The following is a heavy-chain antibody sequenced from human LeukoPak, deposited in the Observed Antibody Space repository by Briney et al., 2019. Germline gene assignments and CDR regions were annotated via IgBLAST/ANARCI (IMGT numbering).Heavy chain of an antibody. V-gene: IGHV4-34*01. J-gene: IGHJ4*02. CDR2: INHSGST. CDR1: EFDFSSHA. Sequence: GSLRLSCAASEFDFSSHAMTWVRQPPGKGLEWIGEINHSGSTNYNPSLKSRVTISVDTSKNQFSLKLSSVTAADTAVYYCARATGQYNWNLRGRYFDYWGQGTLVTVSS. CDR3: ARATGQYNWNLRGRYFDY. D-gene: IGHD1-20*01.